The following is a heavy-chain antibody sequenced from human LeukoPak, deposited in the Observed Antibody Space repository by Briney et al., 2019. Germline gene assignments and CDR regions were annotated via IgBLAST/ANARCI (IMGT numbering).Heavy chain of an antibody. CDR2: IKSKNNGGTT. CDR1: GFTFRNAW. Sequence: GSLRLSCAASGFTFRNAWMSWVRQAPGKGLEWVGRIKSKNNGGTTDYAAPVTGRFTISRDDSRNTLYLQMNSLKTEDTGVYYCTTGSTSDYGSGSYTTIDYWGQGTLVTVSS. CDR3: TTGSTSDYGSGSYTTIDY. V-gene: IGHV3-15*01. D-gene: IGHD3-10*01. J-gene: IGHJ4*02.